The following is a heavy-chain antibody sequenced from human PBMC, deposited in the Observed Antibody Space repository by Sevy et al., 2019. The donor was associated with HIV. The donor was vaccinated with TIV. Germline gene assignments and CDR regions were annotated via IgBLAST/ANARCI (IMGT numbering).Heavy chain of an antibody. CDR1: GFTFSSYA. D-gene: IGHD5-12*01. CDR3: ASDYDIVATIGYNDAFDI. V-gene: IGHV3-30-3*01. Sequence: GGSLRLSCAASGFTFSSYAMHWVRQAPGKGLEWVAVISYDGSNKYYADSVKGRFTISRDKSKNRLYLQMNSLSAEDTAVYYCASDYDIVATIGYNDAFDIWGQGTMVTVSS. J-gene: IGHJ3*02. CDR2: ISYDGSNK.